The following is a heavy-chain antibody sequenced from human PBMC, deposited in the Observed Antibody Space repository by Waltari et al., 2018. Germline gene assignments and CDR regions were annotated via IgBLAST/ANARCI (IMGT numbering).Heavy chain of an antibody. D-gene: IGHD3-10*01. CDR3: ARQPSVTMVQGRPFDY. V-gene: IGHV4-38-2*01. CDR1: GYSISSGYY. CDR2: IYHSGST. J-gene: IGHJ4*02. Sequence: QVQLQESGPGLVKPSETLSLTCAVSGYSISSGYYWGWIRQHPGKGLEWIGSIYHSGSTYYNPSLKSRVTISVDTSKNQFSLKLSSVTAADTAVYYCARQPSVTMVQGRPFDYWGQGTLVTVSS.